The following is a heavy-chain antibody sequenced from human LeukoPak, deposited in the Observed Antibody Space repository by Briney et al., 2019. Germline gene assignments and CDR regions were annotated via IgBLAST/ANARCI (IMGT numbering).Heavy chain of an antibody. CDR3: ARSSGSYLVHFDY. D-gene: IGHD1-26*01. J-gene: IGHJ4*02. V-gene: IGHV1-18*01. CDR2: ISAYNGNT. Sequence: ASVKVSCKASGYTFTSYGISWVRQAPGQGLEWMGWISAYNGNTNYAQKLQGRVTMTRDTSTSTVYMELSRLRSDDTAVYYSARSSGSYLVHFDYWGQGTLVTVSS. CDR1: GYTFTSYG.